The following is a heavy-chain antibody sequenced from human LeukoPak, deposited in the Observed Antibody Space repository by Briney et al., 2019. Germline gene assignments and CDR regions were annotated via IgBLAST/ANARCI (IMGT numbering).Heavy chain of an antibody. V-gene: IGHV3-23*01. D-gene: IGHD3-22*01. Sequence: GGSLRLPCAASVLTFSLYAMLWGLHAPGQGLECVSAINGICGSTYYADSVKGRFTISRDNSKNTLYLQMNSLRADDTAVYYCAIAPPAPPDYYDSSGYPIIDYRGQGTLVTVSS. J-gene: IGHJ4*02. CDR2: INGICGST. CDR1: VLTFSLYA. CDR3: AIAPPAPPDYYDSSGYPIIDY.